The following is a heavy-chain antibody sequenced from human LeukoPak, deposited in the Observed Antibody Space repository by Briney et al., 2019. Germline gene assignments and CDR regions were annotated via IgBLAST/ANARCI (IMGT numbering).Heavy chain of an antibody. CDR1: GFTFSNAW. J-gene: IGHJ4*02. CDR3: TTPYCTNGVCYTGVFDY. D-gene: IGHD2-8*01. Sequence: GGSLRLSCAASGFTFSNAWMSWVRQAPGKGLEWVGRIKSKTDGGTTDYAAPVKGRFTISRDDSKNTLSLQMNSLKTEDTAVYYCTTPYCTNGVCYTGVFDYWGQGTLVTVSS. V-gene: IGHV3-15*01. CDR2: IKSKTDGGTT.